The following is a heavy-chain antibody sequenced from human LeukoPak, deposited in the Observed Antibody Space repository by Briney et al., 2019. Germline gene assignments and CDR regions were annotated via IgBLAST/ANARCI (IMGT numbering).Heavy chain of an antibody. D-gene: IGHD6-13*01. Sequence: GESLKISCKGSGYSFTSYWIGWVRQMPGKGLEWMGIIYPGDSDTRYSLSFQGQVTISADKSISTAYLQWSSLKASDTAMYYCARHRNRGGSNIAAAGTFWFDPWGQGTLVTVSS. CDR3: ARHRNRGGSNIAAAGTFWFDP. V-gene: IGHV5-51*01. CDR1: GYSFTSYW. J-gene: IGHJ5*02. CDR2: IYPGDSDT.